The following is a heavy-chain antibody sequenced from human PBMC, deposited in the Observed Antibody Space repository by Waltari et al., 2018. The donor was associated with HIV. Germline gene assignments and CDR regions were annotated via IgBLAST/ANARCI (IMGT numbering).Heavy chain of an antibody. CDR2: ISYDGHNK. CDR3: AKDLVTRAFFYFYGMHV. D-gene: IGHD3-10*01. V-gene: IGHV3-30*18. Sequence: QVQLEESGGGVVKSGRSLRLTCVASGFNFSTFGMHWVRQAPGKGLEWVAVISYDGHNKQYADSVKGRFTISRDNSNSTLFLQMSSLRPDDTAVYFCAKDLVTRAFFYFYGMHVWGQGTTVTVSS. CDR1: GFNFSTFG. J-gene: IGHJ6*02.